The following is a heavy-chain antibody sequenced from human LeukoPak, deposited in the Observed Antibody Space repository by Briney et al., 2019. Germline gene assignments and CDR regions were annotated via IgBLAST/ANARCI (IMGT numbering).Heavy chain of an antibody. CDR2: IIPIFGTA. CDR1: GGTFSNYA. CDR3: ARGWDYDSGGRPTAYVY. Sequence: SVKVSCKASGGTFSNYAINWLRQAPGQGLEWMGGIIPIFGTANYAQKFQGRVTITADKSTSTVYMELNSLKSEDTAVYYCARGWDYDSGGRPTAYVYWGQGTLVTVSS. V-gene: IGHV1-69*06. D-gene: IGHD3-22*01. J-gene: IGHJ4*02.